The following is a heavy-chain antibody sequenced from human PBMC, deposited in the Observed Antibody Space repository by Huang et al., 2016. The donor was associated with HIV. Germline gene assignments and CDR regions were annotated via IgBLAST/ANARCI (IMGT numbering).Heavy chain of an antibody. J-gene: IGHJ3*02. D-gene: IGHD4-17*01. Sequence: QMQLVQSGPEVKKPGTSVKVSCKASGFTFTSSAVQWVRQARGQRLEWIGWIVVGSGNTNDAQKFQERVTITRDMSTSTAYMELSSLRSEDTAVYYCAADPVTTDAFDIWGQGTMVTVSS. CDR1: GFTFTSSA. CDR3: AADPVTTDAFDI. V-gene: IGHV1-58*01. CDR2: IVVGSGNT.